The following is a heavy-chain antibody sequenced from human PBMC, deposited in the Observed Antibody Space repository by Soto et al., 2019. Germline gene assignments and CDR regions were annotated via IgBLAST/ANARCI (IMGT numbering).Heavy chain of an antibody. Sequence: QVQLQESGPGLVKPSQTLSLTCTVSGGSISSGGYYWSWIRQHPGKGLEWIGYIYYSGSTYYNPSLKSRVTISVETSKNQFSLKLSSVTAADTAVYYWARGKRGPPSRGFDPWGQGTLVTVSS. J-gene: IGHJ5*02. CDR1: GGSISSGGYY. CDR3: ARGKRGPPSRGFDP. V-gene: IGHV4-31*03. D-gene: IGHD1-26*01. CDR2: IYYSGST.